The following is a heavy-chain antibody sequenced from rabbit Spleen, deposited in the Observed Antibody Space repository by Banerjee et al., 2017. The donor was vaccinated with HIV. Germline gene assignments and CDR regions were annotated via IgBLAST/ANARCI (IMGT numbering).Heavy chain of an antibody. J-gene: IGHJ4*01. D-gene: IGHD4-1*01. Sequence: QEELEESGGGLVKPEGSLTLTCKASGFSFSDRDVMCWVRQAPGKGLEWIACINTATGKPVYATWAKGRFTISTTSSTTVTLQMTSLTAADTATYFCARDPYSLGWGGSLWGPGTLVTVS. CDR1: GFSFSDRDV. CDR2: INTATGKP. CDR3: ARDPYSLGWGGSL. V-gene: IGHV1S45*01.